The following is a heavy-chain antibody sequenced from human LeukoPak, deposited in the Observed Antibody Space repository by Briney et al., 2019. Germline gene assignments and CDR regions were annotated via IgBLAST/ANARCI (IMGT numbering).Heavy chain of an antibody. CDR3: ARVEMATIGGTDY. D-gene: IGHD5-24*01. Sequence: ASVKVSCKASGYTFTSYDINWVRQATGQGLEWMGWINPNSGGTNYAQKFQGRVTMTRDTSISTAYMELSRLRSDDTAVYYCARVEMATIGGTDYWGQGTLVTASS. CDR2: INPNSGGT. CDR1: GYTFTSYD. J-gene: IGHJ4*02. V-gene: IGHV1-2*02.